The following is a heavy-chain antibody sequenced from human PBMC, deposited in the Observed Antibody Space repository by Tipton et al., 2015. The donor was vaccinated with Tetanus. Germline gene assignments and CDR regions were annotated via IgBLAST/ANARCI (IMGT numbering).Heavy chain of an antibody. CDR2: ISAYNGNT. Sequence: QLVQSGAEVKKPGASVKVSCKASGYTFTSYGISWVRQAPGQGLEWMGWISAYNGNTNYAQKLQGRVTMTTDTSTSTAYMELSSLRSDDTAVYYCAREGRGPHGEENYYYYGMDVWGQGTTVTVSS. J-gene: IGHJ6*02. V-gene: IGHV1-18*04. CDR1: GYTFTSYG. D-gene: IGHD7-27*01. CDR3: AREGRGPHGEENYYYYGMDV.